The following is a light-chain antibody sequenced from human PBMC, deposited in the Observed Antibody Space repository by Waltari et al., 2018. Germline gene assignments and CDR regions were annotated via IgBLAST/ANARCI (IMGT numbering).Light chain of an antibody. Sequence: QSGLTQPASVSVSPGQSITISCTGSSGDVGSYKLVSWYQRHPGKAPQLIISEVNERPSGVSNRFSGSKSGNTASLTISGLQAEDEADYYCCSYAGGSVIFGGGTKLTVL. CDR2: EVN. V-gene: IGLV2-23*02. CDR3: CSYAGGSVI. CDR1: SGDVGSYKL. J-gene: IGLJ2*01.